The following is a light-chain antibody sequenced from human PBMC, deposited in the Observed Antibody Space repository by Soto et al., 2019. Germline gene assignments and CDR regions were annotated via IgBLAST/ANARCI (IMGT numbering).Light chain of an antibody. J-gene: IGLJ2*01. CDR3: QSYDSSLSGHVI. CDR1: SPNIGAGYD. Sequence: QSVLTQPPSVSGAPGQRVTTSCTGSSPNIGAGYDVHWYQQLPGTAPKLLIYGNTNRPSGVPDRFSGSKSGTSASLAITGLQAEDEADYYCQSYDSSLSGHVIFGGGTKLTVL. V-gene: IGLV1-40*01. CDR2: GNT.